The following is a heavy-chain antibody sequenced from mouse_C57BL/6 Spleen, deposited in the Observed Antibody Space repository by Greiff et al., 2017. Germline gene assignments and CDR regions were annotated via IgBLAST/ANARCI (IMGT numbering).Heavy chain of an antibody. CDR1: GYTFTSYW. V-gene: IGHV1-55*01. Sequence: VQLQQPGAELVKPGASVKMSCKASGYTFTSYWITWVKQRPGQGLEWIGDIYPGSGSTNYNEKFKSKATLTVDTSSSTAYMQLSSLTSEDSAVYYCALDLNYYGSSYNWYFDVWGTGTTVTVSS. J-gene: IGHJ1*03. CDR3: ALDLNYYGSSYNWYFDV. D-gene: IGHD1-1*01. CDR2: IYPGSGST.